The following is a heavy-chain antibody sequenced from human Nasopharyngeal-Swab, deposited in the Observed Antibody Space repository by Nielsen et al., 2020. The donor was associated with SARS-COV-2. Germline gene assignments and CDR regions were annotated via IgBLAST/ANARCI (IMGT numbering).Heavy chain of an antibody. V-gene: IGHV3-7*01. CDR1: GFTFSAFW. Sequence: GESLKISCAASGFTFSAFWMSWVRQAPGRGLEWVANIKGDGNEKYYADSVKGRFTISRDNGKNSLFLEMNSLRAEDTAIYYCFIGHYMDSWGKGTALIVSS. CDR3: FIGHYMDS. J-gene: IGHJ6*03. CDR2: IKGDGNEK.